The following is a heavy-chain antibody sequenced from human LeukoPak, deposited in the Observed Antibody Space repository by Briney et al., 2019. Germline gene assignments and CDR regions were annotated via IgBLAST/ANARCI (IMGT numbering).Heavy chain of an antibody. CDR2: ISGGSSGST. CDR1: GFTFSDYA. D-gene: IGHD6-13*01. Sequence: GGSLRLSCAAPGFTFSDYAMSWVRQAPGKGLEWLSVISGGSSGSTYYADSVRGRFTISRDNAKNSLYLQMNSLRAEDTAVYYCASLLLSSSFLMDVWGKGTTVTISS. V-gene: IGHV3-23*01. J-gene: IGHJ6*03. CDR3: ASLLLSSSFLMDV.